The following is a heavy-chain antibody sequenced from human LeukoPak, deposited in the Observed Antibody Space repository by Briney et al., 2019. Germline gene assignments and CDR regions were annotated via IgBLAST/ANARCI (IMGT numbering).Heavy chain of an antibody. J-gene: IGHJ4*02. CDR2: IKSKTDGGTT. Sequence: PGGSLRLSCAASGFTFSNAWMSWVRQAPGKGLEWVGRIKSKTDGGTTDYAAPVKGRFTISRDDSKNTLYLQMNSLKTEDTAVYYCTTDSWNYPTMYYFDYWGQGTLVTVSS. CDR1: GFTFSNAW. V-gene: IGHV3-15*01. D-gene: IGHD1-7*01. CDR3: TTDSWNYPTMYYFDY.